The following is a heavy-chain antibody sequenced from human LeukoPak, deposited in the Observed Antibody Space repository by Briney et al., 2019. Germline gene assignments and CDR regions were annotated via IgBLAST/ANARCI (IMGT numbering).Heavy chain of an antibody. CDR2: ISSSSSFT. D-gene: IGHD1-1*01. CDR1: GFTFSDYH. CDR3: ARSAAGTYY. Sequence: GGSLRLSCAASGFTFSDYHMSWIRQAPGKGLEWVSYISSSSSFTNYADSVKGRFTISRDNAKNSLYLQMNSLRVEDTAVYYCARSAAGTYYWGQGTLVTVSS. J-gene: IGHJ4*02. V-gene: IGHV3-11*03.